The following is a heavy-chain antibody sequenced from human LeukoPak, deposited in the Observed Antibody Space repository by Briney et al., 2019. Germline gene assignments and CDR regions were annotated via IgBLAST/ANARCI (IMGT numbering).Heavy chain of an antibody. D-gene: IGHD6-13*01. Sequence: GGSLRLSCAASGFTVSSNYMSWVRQAPGKGLEWVSVIYSGGSTYYADSVKGRFTISRDNSKNTLYLQMNSLRAEDTAVYYCARGRYSSSWARYNWFDPWGQGTLVTVSS. CDR3: ARGRYSSSWARYNWFDP. CDR2: IYSGGST. CDR1: GFTVSSNY. V-gene: IGHV3-53*01. J-gene: IGHJ5*02.